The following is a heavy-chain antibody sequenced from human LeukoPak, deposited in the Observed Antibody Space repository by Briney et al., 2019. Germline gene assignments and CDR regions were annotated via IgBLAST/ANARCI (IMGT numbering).Heavy chain of an antibody. CDR3: ARDRGINMVRGVIDY. Sequence: SGGSLRLSCAASGFTFSTYWMHWVRQAPGKGLVWVSRTNSDGSRTDYADSVKGRFTISRDNAENTLYLQMNSPRVEDTAVYYCARDRGINMVRGVIDYWGQGTLVTVSS. D-gene: IGHD3-10*01. CDR2: TNSDGSRT. CDR1: GFTFSTYW. J-gene: IGHJ4*02. V-gene: IGHV3-74*01.